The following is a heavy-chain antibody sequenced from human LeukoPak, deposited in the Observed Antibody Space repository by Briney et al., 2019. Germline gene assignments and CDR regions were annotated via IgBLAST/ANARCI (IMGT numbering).Heavy chain of an antibody. Sequence: GASVKVSCKASGGTFSSYAISWVRQAPGQGLEWMGRIIPILGIANYARKFQGRVTITADKSTSTAYMELSSLRSEDTAVYYCARNRYGSGSYYNEPFDYWGQGTLVTVSS. D-gene: IGHD3-10*01. CDR1: GGTFSSYA. CDR3: ARNRYGSGSYYNEPFDY. CDR2: IIPILGIA. J-gene: IGHJ4*02. V-gene: IGHV1-69*04.